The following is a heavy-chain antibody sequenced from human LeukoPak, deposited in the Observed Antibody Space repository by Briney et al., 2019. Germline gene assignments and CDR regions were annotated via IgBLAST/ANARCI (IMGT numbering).Heavy chain of an antibody. CDR2: INPNTGGT. Sequence: ASVKVSCKASGYTFTGYYMHWVRQAPGQGLEWMGWINPNTGGTNYAQKFQGRVTMTRDRSITTVYMELSGLRSDDTAIYYFAKGEAVSATWDYWGQGTLVTVSS. D-gene: IGHD6-19*01. J-gene: IGHJ4*02. CDR3: AKGEAVSATWDY. CDR1: GYTFTGYY. V-gene: IGHV1-2*02.